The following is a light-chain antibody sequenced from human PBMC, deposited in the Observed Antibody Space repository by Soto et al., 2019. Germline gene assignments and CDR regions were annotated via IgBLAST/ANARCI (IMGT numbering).Light chain of an antibody. V-gene: IGLV2-14*03. CDR3: SSYTSIDTWV. CDR2: DVS. J-gene: IGLJ1*01. Sequence: SALTQPASVSGSAGQSITITCTGTSSDVGGYNYVSWYQQHPGKAPKVLISDVSNRPSGISNRFSGSKSGNTASLTISGLQAEDEADYYCSSYTSIDTWVFGTGTKVTVL. CDR1: SSDVGGYNY.